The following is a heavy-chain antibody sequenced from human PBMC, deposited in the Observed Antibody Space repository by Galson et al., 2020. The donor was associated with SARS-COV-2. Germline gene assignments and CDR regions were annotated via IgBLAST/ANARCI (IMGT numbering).Heavy chain of an antibody. CDR1: GGSISSSSYY. CDR3: ARHYDILTGYYTHFDY. Sequence: SETLYLTCTVSGGSISSSSYYWGWIRQPPGKGLEWIGSIYYSGSTYYNPSLKSRVTISVDTSKNQFSLKLSSVTAADTAVYYCARHYDILTGYYTHFDYWGQGTLVTVSS. D-gene: IGHD3-9*01. V-gene: IGHV4-39*01. J-gene: IGHJ4*02. CDR2: IYYSGST.